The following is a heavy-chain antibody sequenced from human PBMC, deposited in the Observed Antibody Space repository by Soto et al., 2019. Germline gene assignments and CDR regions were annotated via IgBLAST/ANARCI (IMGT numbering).Heavy chain of an antibody. V-gene: IGHV1-8*01. CDR1: GYTFTSYD. D-gene: IGHD3-3*01. CDR3: ARGGDYDFWSGLPGWFDP. CDR2: MNPNSGNT. Sequence: QVQLVQSGAEVKKPGASVKVSCKASGYTFTSYDINWVRQATGQGLEWMGWMNPNSGNTGYAQKFQGRVTMARSTSISTAYMELSSLRSEDTAVYYCARGGDYDFWSGLPGWFDPWGQGTLVTVSS. J-gene: IGHJ5*02.